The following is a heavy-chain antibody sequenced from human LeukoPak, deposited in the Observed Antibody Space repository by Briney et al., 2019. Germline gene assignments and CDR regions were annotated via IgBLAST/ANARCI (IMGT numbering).Heavy chain of an antibody. CDR2: ISSSGNTI. CDR1: GGSFSGYY. J-gene: IGHJ4*02. Sequence: PSETLSLTCAVYGGSFSGYYWSWIRQPPGKGLEWVSYISSSGNTIYYADSVKGRFTISRDNAKNSLYLQMNSLRAEDTAVYYCARDWGDRTMVQGVINHWGQGTLVTVSS. D-gene: IGHD3-10*01. CDR3: ARDWGDRTMVQGVINH. V-gene: IGHV3-11*01.